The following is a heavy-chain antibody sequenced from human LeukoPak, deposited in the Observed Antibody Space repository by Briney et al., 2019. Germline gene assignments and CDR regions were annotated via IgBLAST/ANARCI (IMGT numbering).Heavy chain of an antibody. CDR3: ARGGYSGYDFPFDY. V-gene: IGHV3-21*01. D-gene: IGHD5-12*01. CDR1: GFTFSNYR. J-gene: IGHJ4*02. Sequence: GGSLRLSCAASGFTFSNYRMNWVRQAPGKGLEWVSSISSSSSYIYYADSVKGRFTISRDNAKNSLYLQMNSLRAEDTAVYYCARGGYSGYDFPFDYWGQGTLVTVSS. CDR2: ISSSSSYI.